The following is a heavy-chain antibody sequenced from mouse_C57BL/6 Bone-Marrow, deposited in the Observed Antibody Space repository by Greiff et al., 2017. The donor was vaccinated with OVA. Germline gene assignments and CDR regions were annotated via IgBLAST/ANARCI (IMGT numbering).Heavy chain of an antibody. CDR2: ISGGGGNT. CDR3: ARRGFDY. Sequence: EVKVEESGGGLVKPGGSLKLSCAASGFTFSSYTMSWVRQTPEKRLEWVATISGGGGNTYYPDSVKGRVTISRDNAKNTLYLQMSSLRSEDTAVYYCARRGFDYWGQGTTLTVAS. V-gene: IGHV5-9*04. J-gene: IGHJ2*01. CDR1: GFTFSSYT.